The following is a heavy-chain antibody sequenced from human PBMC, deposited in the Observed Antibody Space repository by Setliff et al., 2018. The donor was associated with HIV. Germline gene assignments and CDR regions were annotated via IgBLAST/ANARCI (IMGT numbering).Heavy chain of an antibody. CDR3: ARRASTAEVFDY. CDR1: GYTFTSYA. V-gene: IGHV1-3*04. J-gene: IGHJ4*02. D-gene: IGHD1-1*01. Sequence: ASVKVSCKASGYTFTSYAMHWVRQAPGQRPEWMGWLRTGNGDTSYSESLQGRVTFTSDTSANTAYMELRSLGSDDTAVYFCARRASTAEVFDYWGQGTLVTVSS. CDR2: LRTGNGDT.